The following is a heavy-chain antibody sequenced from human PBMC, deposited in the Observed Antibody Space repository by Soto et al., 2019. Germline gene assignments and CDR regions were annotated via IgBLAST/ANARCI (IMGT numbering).Heavy chain of an antibody. CDR3: ARDRLPGYDFWSGYSPYHYYGMDV. CDR1: GYTFTSYG. CDR2: ISAYNGNT. D-gene: IGHD3-3*01. V-gene: IGHV1-18*01. Sequence: ASVKVSCKASGYTFTSYGISWVRQAPGQGLEWMGWISAYNGNTNYAQKLQGRVTMTTDTSTSTAYMELRSLRSDDTAVYYCARDRLPGYDFWSGYSPYHYYGMDVWGQGTTVTVSS. J-gene: IGHJ6*02.